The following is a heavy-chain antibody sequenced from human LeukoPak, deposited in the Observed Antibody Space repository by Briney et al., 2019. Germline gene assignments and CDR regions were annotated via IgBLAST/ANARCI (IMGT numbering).Heavy chain of an antibody. CDR2: IYYGGST. CDR3: ARALWFGELLSPDAFDI. CDR1: GGSISSHY. D-gene: IGHD3-10*01. V-gene: IGHV4-59*11. Sequence: PSETLSLTCSVSGGSISSHYWSWIRQPPGKGLEWIGYIYYGGSTNYNPSLKSRVTISMDTSKSQFSLKLSSVTAADTAVYYCARALWFGELLSPDAFDIWGQGTMVTVSS. J-gene: IGHJ3*02.